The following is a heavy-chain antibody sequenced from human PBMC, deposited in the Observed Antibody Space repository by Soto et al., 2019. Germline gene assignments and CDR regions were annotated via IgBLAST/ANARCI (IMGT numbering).Heavy chain of an antibody. J-gene: IGHJ6*02. CDR2: FDPEDGET. CDR3: ATDLRQQQLVLQDYYYGMDV. D-gene: IGHD6-13*01. Sequence: ASVKVSCKVSGYTLTELSMHWVRQAPGKGLEWMGGFDPEDGETIYAQKFQGRVTMTEDTSTDTAYMELGSLRSEDTAVYYCATDLRQQQLVLQDYYYGMDVWGQGTTVTVSS. V-gene: IGHV1-24*01. CDR1: GYTLTELS.